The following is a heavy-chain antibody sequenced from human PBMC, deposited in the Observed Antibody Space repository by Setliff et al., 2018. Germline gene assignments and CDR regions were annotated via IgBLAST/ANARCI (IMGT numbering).Heavy chain of an antibody. CDR3: ARDRGGTNPWFDF. V-gene: IGHV3-53*01. D-gene: IGHD3-10*01. J-gene: IGHJ5*01. CDR1: GLTVSNDF. Sequence: GGSLSLSCVVSGLTVSNDFMGWVRQAPGKGLEWVPVIYNIGETRYADSVKGRFTISRDKSKNALYLHLSSLRVEDTATYYCARDRGGTNPWFDFWGQGTQVTVSS. CDR2: IYNIGET.